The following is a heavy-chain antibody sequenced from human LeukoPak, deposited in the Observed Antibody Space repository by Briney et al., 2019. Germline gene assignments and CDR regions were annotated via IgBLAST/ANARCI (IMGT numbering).Heavy chain of an antibody. V-gene: IGHV1-2*02. Sequence: GASVKVSCKASGYTFTAYYIHWVRQAPGQGLEWMEWINPNSGGTNYAAKFQGRVTMTRETSITTGYMDLTSLRSDDTAVYYCATARDRFTEAWGLDAFDIWGQGTMVTVSS. J-gene: IGHJ3*02. CDR2: INPNSGGT. CDR3: ATARDRFTEAWGLDAFDI. CDR1: GYTFTAYY. D-gene: IGHD5-24*01.